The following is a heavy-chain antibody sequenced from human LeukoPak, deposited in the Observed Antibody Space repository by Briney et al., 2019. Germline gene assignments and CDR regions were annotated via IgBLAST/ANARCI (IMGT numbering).Heavy chain of an antibody. CDR1: GFTFSSYS. CDR2: ISSSSTI. J-gene: IGHJ4*02. V-gene: IGHV3-48*01. Sequence: PGGSLRLSCAASGFTFSSYSMNWVRQAPGKGLEWVSYISSSSTIYYADSVKGRFTISRDNAKNSLYLQMNSLRAEDTAVYYCARGFPGDGYWGQGTLVTVSS. CDR3: ARGFPGDGY. D-gene: IGHD5-24*01.